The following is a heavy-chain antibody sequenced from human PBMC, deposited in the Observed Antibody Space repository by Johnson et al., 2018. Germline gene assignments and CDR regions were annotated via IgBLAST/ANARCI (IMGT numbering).Heavy chain of an antibody. CDR1: GFTFSSYS. Sequence: EVQLVESGGGLVQPGRSLRLSCAASGFTFSSYSMNWVRQAPGKGLAWVSYISSSSSTIYYADSVKGRFTISRDNSKNSLYLQMNSLRDEDTAGYYCARAIVGKGYFQHWGQGTLVTVSS. J-gene: IGHJ1*01. CDR3: ARAIVGKGYFQH. CDR2: ISSSSSTI. D-gene: IGHD1-26*01. V-gene: IGHV3-48*02.